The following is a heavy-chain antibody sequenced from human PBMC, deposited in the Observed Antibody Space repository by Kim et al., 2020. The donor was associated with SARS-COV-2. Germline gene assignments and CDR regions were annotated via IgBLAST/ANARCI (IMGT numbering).Heavy chain of an antibody. CDR1: GFIFSSHS. D-gene: IGHD6-13*01. J-gene: IGHJ4*02. CDR2: IGSRSSPI. V-gene: IGHV3-48*02. Sequence: GGSLRLSCAASGFIFSSHSMNWVRQAPGKGLEWVSYIGSRSSPIYYADSVKGRFTVSRDNAKNSLYLQMNRLRDEDTAVYYCASQPGSSWFWYWGQGSLV. CDR3: ASQPGSSWFWY.